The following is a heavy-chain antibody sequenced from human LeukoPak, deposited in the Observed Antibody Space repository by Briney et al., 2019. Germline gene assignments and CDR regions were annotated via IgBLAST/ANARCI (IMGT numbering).Heavy chain of an antibody. CDR2: IKSKTDGGTT. D-gene: IGHD3-10*01. CDR1: GFTFSNAW. J-gene: IGHJ4*02. CDR3: TTDRVELWFGELYADY. V-gene: IGHV3-15*01. Sequence: GGSLRLSCAASGFTFSNAWMSWVRQAAGKGLEWVGRIKSKTDGGTTDYAAPVKGRFTISRDDSKNTLYLQMNSLKTEDTAVYYCTTDRVELWFGELYADYWGQGTLVTVSS.